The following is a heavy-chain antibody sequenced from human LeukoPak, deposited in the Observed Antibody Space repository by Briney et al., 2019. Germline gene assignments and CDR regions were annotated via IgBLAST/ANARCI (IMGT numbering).Heavy chain of an antibody. V-gene: IGHV3-66*01. CDR2: IYSGGDT. J-gene: IGHJ4*02. D-gene: IGHD6-13*01. CDR3: ARESAAAAPVD. Sequence: GSLRLSCAASGFFVSNNYMSWVRQAPGKGLEWVSVIYSGGDTYYADSVKGRFTISRDNSKNTLYLQMNSLRAEDTAVYYCARESAAAAPVDWGQGTLVTVSS. CDR1: GFFVSNNY.